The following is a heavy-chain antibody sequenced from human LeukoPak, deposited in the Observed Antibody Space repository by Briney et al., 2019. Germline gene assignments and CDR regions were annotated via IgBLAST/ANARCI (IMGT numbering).Heavy chain of an antibody. V-gene: IGHV3-49*04. CDR1: GFTFGDYA. J-gene: IGHJ6*03. D-gene: IGHD6-13*01. Sequence: PGESLRLSCTASGFTFGDYAMSWVRQAPGKGLEWVGFIRSKTYGGTTEYAASVKGRFTISRDDSKSIAYLQMNSLKTEDTAVYYCTRASSSTWSYYYYYMDVWGKGTTVIISS. CDR3: TRASSSTWSYYYYYMDV. CDR2: IRSKTYGGTT.